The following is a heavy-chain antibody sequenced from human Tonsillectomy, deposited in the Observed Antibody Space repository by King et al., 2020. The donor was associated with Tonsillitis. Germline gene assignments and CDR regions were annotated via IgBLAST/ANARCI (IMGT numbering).Heavy chain of an antibody. CDR2: ISYDGCNT. V-gene: IGHV3-30-3*01. D-gene: IGHD2-2*01. CDR1: GFTFSNSP. J-gene: IGHJ4*02. Sequence: VQLVESGGGVVQPGGFLRLSCTVSGFTFSNSPMNWVRQAPGKGLEWVASISYDGCNTYYADSVKGRFTVSRDNTKNILFLQMNSLRAEDTGAYYCARAPLGPYCSSTCCYTPYYFDHWGQGILVTVSS. CDR3: ARAPLGPYCSSTCCYTPYYFDH.